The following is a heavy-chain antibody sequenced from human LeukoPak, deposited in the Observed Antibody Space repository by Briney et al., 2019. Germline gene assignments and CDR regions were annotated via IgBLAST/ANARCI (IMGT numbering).Heavy chain of an antibody. Sequence: GGSLRLSCAASGFTFSSYSMNWVRQAPGKGLEWVSSISSSSSYIYYADSVKGRFTISRDNAKNSLYLQMNSLRAEDTALYYCAREVLEGFDIWGQGTMVTVSS. J-gene: IGHJ3*02. V-gene: IGHV3-21*04. CDR2: ISSSSSYI. D-gene: IGHD1-1*01. CDR3: AREVLEGFDI. CDR1: GFTFSSYS.